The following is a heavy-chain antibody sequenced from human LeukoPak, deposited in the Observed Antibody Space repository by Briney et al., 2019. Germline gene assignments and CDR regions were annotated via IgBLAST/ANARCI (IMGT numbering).Heavy chain of an antibody. CDR3: ASSSGPDAFDI. Sequence: PGGSLRVSCAASGFTVSSDYMSCVRQAPGKGLEWVSVIYSGGSTYYADSVKGRFTISRDNSKNTLYLQMNSLRAEDTAVYYCASSSGPDAFDIWGQGTMATVSS. J-gene: IGHJ3*02. CDR2: IYSGGST. CDR1: GFTVSSDY. V-gene: IGHV3-66*02. D-gene: IGHD1-26*01.